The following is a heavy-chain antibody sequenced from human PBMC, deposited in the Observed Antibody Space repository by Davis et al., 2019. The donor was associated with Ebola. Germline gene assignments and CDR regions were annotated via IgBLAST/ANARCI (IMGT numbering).Heavy chain of an antibody. CDR3: ARGPQGSCSGGSCYSDLYFGMDV. Sequence: GESLKISCAASGFTFSSYGMHWVRQAPGKGLEWVAVISYDGSNKYYADSVKGRFTISRDNSKNILYLQVNSLRDEDTAVYYCARGPQGSCSGGSCYSDLYFGMDVWGQGTTVTVSS. D-gene: IGHD2-15*01. CDR1: GFTFSSYG. CDR2: ISYDGSNK. J-gene: IGHJ6*02. V-gene: IGHV3-30*03.